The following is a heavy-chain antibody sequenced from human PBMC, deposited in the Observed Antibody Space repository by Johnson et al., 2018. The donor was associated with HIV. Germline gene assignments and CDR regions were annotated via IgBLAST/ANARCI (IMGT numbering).Heavy chain of an antibody. J-gene: IGHJ1*01. V-gene: IGHV3-13*01. CDR3: VRASSVLELGDNVRGLLGLRWAM. D-gene: IGHD3-10*02. Sequence: VQLVESGGGLVQPGGSLRLSCAASGFTFSSYDMHWVRQPTGKGLEWVSSIDTTGDTYYPGSVRGRFTISRENAKNSLYLQMNNLRAGDSAVYYCVRASSVLELGDNVRGLLGLRWAMWG. CDR2: IDTTGDT. CDR1: GFTFSSYD.